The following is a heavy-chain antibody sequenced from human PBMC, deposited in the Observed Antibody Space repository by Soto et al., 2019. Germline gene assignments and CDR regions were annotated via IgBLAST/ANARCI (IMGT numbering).Heavy chain of an antibody. Sequence: EVQLVESGGGLVQPGRSLRLSCVASGFTFDDYGLHWVRQTPEKGLEWVSSITWNSGSVFYADSVKGRFTISRDNAKNSLYLQMNGLRVEDTALYYCAKDNRGYHNDAFNFWGQGTMVTVSS. J-gene: IGHJ3*01. V-gene: IGHV3-9*01. CDR2: ITWNSGSV. CDR3: AKDNRGYHNDAFNF. CDR1: GFTFDDYG. D-gene: IGHD5-12*01.